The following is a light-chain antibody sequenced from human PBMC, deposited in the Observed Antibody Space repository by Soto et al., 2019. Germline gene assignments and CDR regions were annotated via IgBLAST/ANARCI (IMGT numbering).Light chain of an antibody. CDR1: TSDVGGFDS. V-gene: IGLV2-14*01. J-gene: IGLJ3*02. CDR3: SSYTTSNNWL. CDR2: EVS. Sequence: QSALTQPASVSGSPGQSITISCTATTSDVGGFDSVSWYQQHPGTAPRVIIYEVSNRPSGVSYRFSGSKSASTASLTISELQAVDEADYYCSSYTTSNNWLFGGGTQVTVL.